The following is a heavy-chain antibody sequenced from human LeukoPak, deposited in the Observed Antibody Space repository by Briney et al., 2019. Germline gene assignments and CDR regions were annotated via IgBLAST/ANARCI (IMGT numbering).Heavy chain of an antibody. CDR3: ARYYYDSSGYLYLDY. D-gene: IGHD3-22*01. CDR2: INHSGST. Sequence: SETLSLTCAVYGGSFSGYYWSWIRQPPGKGLEWIGEINHSGSTYYNPSLKSRVTISVDTSKNQFSLKLSSVTAADTAVYYCARYYYDSSGYLYLDYWGQGTLVTVSS. V-gene: IGHV4-34*09. CDR1: GGSFSGYY. J-gene: IGHJ4*02.